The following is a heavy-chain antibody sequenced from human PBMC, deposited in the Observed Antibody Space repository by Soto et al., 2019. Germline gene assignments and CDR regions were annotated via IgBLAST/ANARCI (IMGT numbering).Heavy chain of an antibody. J-gene: IGHJ6*02. V-gene: IGHV4-34*01. D-gene: IGHD3-3*01. CDR1: GGSFSGYY. CDR3: ARIPYYDFWSGSFMDV. CDR2: INHSGST. Sequence: SETLSLTCAVYGGSFSGYYWSWIRQPPGKGLEWIGEINHSGSTNYNPSLKSRVTISVDTSKNQFSLKLSSVTAADTAVYYCARIPYYDFWSGSFMDVWGQGTTVTGSS.